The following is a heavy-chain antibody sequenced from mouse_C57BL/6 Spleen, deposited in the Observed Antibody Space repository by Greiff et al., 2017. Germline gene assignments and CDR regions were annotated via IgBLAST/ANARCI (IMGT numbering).Heavy chain of an antibody. CDR1: GYSITSGYY. CDR3: ARDKTGGPDY. J-gene: IGHJ2*01. CDR2: ISYDGSN. D-gene: IGHD3-3*01. V-gene: IGHV3-6*01. Sequence: VQLKESGPGLVKPSQSLSLTCSVTGYSITSGYYWNWIRQFPGNKLEWMGYISYDGSNNYNPSLKNRISITRDTSKNQFFLKLNSVTTEDTATYYCARDKTGGPDYWGQGTTLTVSS.